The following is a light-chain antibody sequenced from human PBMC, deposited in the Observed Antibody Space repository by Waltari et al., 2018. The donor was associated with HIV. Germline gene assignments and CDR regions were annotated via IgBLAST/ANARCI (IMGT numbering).Light chain of an antibody. CDR2: DTR. CDR3: QSYDRSLSGVV. CDR1: RSNVGSGYE. V-gene: IGLV1-40*01. J-gene: IGLJ2*01. Sequence: QSVLTQPPSVSGAPGQGVTISCTGGRSNVGSGYELNWYQHLPGAAPKLLIYDTRSGPSGVPDRFSGSMSGTSASLAITGLQAEDEGDYYCQSYDRSLSGVVFGGGTKLTVL.